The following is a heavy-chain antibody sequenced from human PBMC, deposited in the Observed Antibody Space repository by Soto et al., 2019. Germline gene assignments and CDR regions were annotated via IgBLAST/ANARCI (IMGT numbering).Heavy chain of an antibody. J-gene: IGHJ6*02. CDR2: ISYDGSNK. V-gene: IGHV3-30-3*01. CDR1: GFTFSSYA. D-gene: IGHD3-3*01. CDR3: AREEWRYDFWSGWNYYYYGMDV. Sequence: QVQLVESGGGVVQPGRSLRLSCAASGFTFSSYAMHWVRQAPGKGLEWVAVISYDGSNKYYADSVKGRFTISRDNSKNTLYLQMNSLRAEDTAVYYCAREEWRYDFWSGWNYYYYGMDVWGQGTTVTVSS.